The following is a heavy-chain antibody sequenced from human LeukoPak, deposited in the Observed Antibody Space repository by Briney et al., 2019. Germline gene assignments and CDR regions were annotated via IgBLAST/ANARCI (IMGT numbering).Heavy chain of an antibody. Sequence: GESLKISCKGSGYSFTSYWTGWVRQMPGKGLEWMGIIYPGDSDTRYSPSFQGQVTISADKSISTAYLQWSSLKASDTAMYYCARRDHYDSSGYPNFDYWGQGTLVTVSS. D-gene: IGHD3-22*01. CDR3: ARRDHYDSSGYPNFDY. V-gene: IGHV5-51*01. J-gene: IGHJ4*02. CDR1: GYSFTSYW. CDR2: IYPGDSDT.